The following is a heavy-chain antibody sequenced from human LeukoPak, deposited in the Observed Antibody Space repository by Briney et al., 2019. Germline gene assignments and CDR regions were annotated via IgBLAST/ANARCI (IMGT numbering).Heavy chain of an antibody. D-gene: IGHD5-18*01. J-gene: IGHJ4*02. V-gene: IGHV3-7*01. Sequence: PGGSLRLSCAASGFTFSSYWMSWVRQAPGKGLEWVANIKQDGSEKYYVDSVKGRFTISRDNAKNSLYLQMNSLRAEDTAVYYCARGDTAMASAFDYWGQGTLVTVSS. CDR1: GFTFSSYW. CDR3: ARGDTAMASAFDY. CDR2: IKQDGSEK.